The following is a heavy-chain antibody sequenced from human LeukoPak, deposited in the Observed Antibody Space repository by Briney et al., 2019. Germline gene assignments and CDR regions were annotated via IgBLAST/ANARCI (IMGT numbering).Heavy chain of an antibody. CDR1: GFTFSTYA. V-gene: IGHV3-23*01. J-gene: IGHJ4*02. CDR3: ATRDFYDSSGFYYYYFDY. Sequence: PGGSLRLSCSASGFTFSTYAMHWVRQAPGKGLEWVSGISGSGGSTYYADSVKGRFTISRDNSRNTLYLQMNSLRAEDTAVYYCATRDFYDSSGFYYYYFDYWGQGTLVTVSS. CDR2: ISGSGGST. D-gene: IGHD3-22*01.